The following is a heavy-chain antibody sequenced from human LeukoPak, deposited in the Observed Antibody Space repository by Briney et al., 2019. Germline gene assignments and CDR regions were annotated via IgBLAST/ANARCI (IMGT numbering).Heavy chain of an antibody. Sequence: GASVKVSCKASGYTFTGYYMHWVRQVPGQGLEWMGWINPNSGGTNYAQKFQRRVTMTRDTSISTAYMELSRLRSDDTAVYYCARDEHGIVAGSWFDPWGQGTLVTVSS. CDR3: ARDEHGIVAGSWFDP. CDR1: GYTFTGYY. J-gene: IGHJ5*02. CDR2: INPNSGGT. V-gene: IGHV1-2*02. D-gene: IGHD2-15*01.